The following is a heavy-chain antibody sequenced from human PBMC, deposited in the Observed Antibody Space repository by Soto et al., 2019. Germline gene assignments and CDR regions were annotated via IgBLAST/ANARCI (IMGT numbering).Heavy chain of an antibody. CDR3: AQEMFKGRVVVCATGSKFDY. D-gene: IGHD2-15*01. J-gene: IGHJ4*02. CDR1: GFTVSSYG. Sequence: GGSLRLSCAASGFTVSSYGMHWVRQAPGKXLEGVAVISYDGSNKYYADSVKGRFTISRDNSKNTLYLQINSQRAEDTAVYYCAQEMFKGRVVVCATGSKFDYWGQGTLVTVSS. V-gene: IGHV3-30*18. CDR2: ISYDGSNK.